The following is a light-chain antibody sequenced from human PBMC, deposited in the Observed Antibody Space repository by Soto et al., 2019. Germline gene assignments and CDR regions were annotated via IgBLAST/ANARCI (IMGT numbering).Light chain of an antibody. CDR3: QTWDTDKAV. CDR2: VNSDGSH. Sequence: QLVLTQSPSASASLGASIKLTCTLSSGHSIYAIAWHQQQPEKGPRYLMKVNSDGSHNKGDGIPDRFSGSSSGAERYLTISSLQSEDEADYYCQTWDTDKAVFGGSTQLTVL. V-gene: IGLV4-69*01. CDR1: SGHSIYA. J-gene: IGLJ7*01.